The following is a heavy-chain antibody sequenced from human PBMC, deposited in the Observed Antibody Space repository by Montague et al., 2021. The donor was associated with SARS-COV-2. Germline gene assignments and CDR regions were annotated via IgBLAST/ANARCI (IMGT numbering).Heavy chain of an antibody. Sequence: SRRLSCAASEFTISANYMNWVRQAPGKGLEWVSVLYSGGDTYYADSVKGRFTISRDNSKNTPYLQMNTLRADDTAVYYCTRGRGYTAPIDDWGQGTLVTVSS. D-gene: IGHD3-10*01. V-gene: IGHV3-53*01. CDR2: LYSGGDT. J-gene: IGHJ4*02. CDR1: EFTISANY. CDR3: TRGRGYTAPIDD.